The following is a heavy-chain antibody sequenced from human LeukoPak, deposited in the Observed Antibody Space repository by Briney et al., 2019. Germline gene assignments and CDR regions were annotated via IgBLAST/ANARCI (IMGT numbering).Heavy chain of an antibody. CDR3: AVTTVTTDDAFDI. V-gene: IGHV1-18*01. D-gene: IGHD4-17*01. CDR1: GYTFTSYG. CDR2: ISAYNGNT. J-gene: IGHJ3*02. Sequence: ASVKVPCKASGYTFTSYGISWVRQAPGQGLEWMGWISAYNGNTNYAQKLQGRVTMTTDTSTSTAYMELRSLGSDDTAVYYCAVTTVTTDDAFDIWGQGTMVTVSS.